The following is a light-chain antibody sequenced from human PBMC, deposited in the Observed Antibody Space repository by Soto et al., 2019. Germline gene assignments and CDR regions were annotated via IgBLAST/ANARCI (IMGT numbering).Light chain of an antibody. J-gene: IGKJ5*01. V-gene: IGKV1-13*02. CDR2: DGS. CDR3: QHFQRDPFT. Sequence: AIPLTQSPSSLSASVGDRVTITCRASQGVSSALAWYQQKPGKPPKVLIYDGSSLQSGVPLRFRGSGSGTEFTLTITGLQPEDFGTYYGQHFQRDPFTYGQGTRLEIK. CDR1: QGVSSA.